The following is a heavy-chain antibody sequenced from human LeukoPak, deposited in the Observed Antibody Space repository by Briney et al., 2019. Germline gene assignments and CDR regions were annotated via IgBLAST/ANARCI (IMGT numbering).Heavy chain of an antibody. J-gene: IGHJ4*02. V-gene: IGHV1-18*01. D-gene: IGHD5-18*01. CDR3: ARVDVGWIQLWSYFDY. Sequence: ASVKVSCKASGGTFSSYAISWVRQAPGQGLEWMGWISAYNGNTNYAQKFQGRVTMTRDTSISTAYMELSRLRSDDTAVYYCARVDVGWIQLWSYFDYWGQGTLVTVSS. CDR1: GGTFSSYA. CDR2: ISAYNGNT.